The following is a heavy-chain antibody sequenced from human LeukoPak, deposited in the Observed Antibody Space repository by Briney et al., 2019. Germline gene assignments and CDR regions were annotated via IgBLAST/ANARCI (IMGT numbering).Heavy chain of an antibody. CDR1: GFTFSSYW. CDR2: IKQDGSEK. V-gene: IGHV3-7*01. J-gene: IGHJ4*02. Sequence: PGGSLRLSCAAPGFTFSSYWMSWVRQAPGKGLEWVANIKQDGSEKYYVDSVMGRFTISRDNIKNSLYLQMNSLRAEDTALYYCARSNNAGFDYWGQGTLVTVSS. CDR3: ARSNNAGFDY. D-gene: IGHD2-8*01.